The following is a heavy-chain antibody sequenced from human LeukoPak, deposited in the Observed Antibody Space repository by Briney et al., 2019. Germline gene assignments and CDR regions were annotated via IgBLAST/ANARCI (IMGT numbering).Heavy chain of an antibody. D-gene: IGHD6-19*01. CDR2: IYYSGST. Sequence: SETLSLTCTVSGGSISSTSYYWGWIRQPPGKGLEWIGSIYYSGSTYYNPSLKSRVTISVDTSKNQFSLKLSSVTAADTAVYYCARIGGWYDYWGQGTLVTVSS. CDR3: ARIGGWYDY. V-gene: IGHV4-39*01. J-gene: IGHJ4*02. CDR1: GGSISSTSYY.